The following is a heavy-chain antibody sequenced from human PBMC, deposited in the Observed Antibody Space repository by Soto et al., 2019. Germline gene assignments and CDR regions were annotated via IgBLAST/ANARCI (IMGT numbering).Heavy chain of an antibody. CDR1: GFTSSSFV. CDR3: AQERGVIDAFDI. D-gene: IGHD3-10*01. Sequence: QVQLVESGGGVVQPGTSLRLSCAASGFTSSSFVIHWVRQAPGKGLEWLAVISSDGNNQYYADSVKGRFTISRDNSKKTLYLQVNSLRAEDTAVYFCAQERGVIDAFDIWGQGTMVTV. J-gene: IGHJ3*02. V-gene: IGHV3-30*03. CDR2: ISSDGNNQ.